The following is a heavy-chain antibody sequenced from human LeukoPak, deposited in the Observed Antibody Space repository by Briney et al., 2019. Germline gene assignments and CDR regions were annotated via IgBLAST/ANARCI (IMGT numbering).Heavy chain of an antibody. J-gene: IGHJ4*02. CDR3: ARGWQWPDY. D-gene: IGHD6-19*01. CDR1: GGSISSYY. V-gene: IGHV4-59*01. CDR2: IYYSGST. Sequence: SETLSLTCTVSGGSISSYYWSWIRQPPGNGLEWIGYIYYSGSTNYNPSLKSRVTISVDTSKNQFSLKLSSLTAADTAVYYCARGWQWPDYWGQGTLVTVSS.